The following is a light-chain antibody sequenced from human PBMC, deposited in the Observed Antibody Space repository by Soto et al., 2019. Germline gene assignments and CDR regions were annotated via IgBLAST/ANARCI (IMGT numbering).Light chain of an antibody. CDR1: QGISNQ. J-gene: IGKJ5*01. CDR2: AAS. V-gene: IGKV1-39*01. Sequence: DIQMTQSPSSLSAFVGDRVTLTCRASQGISNQLNWYQLRPGKALTLLIYAASSLQTGVSSRFSGRGSWTDFTLTISSLEPEDFAIYYCQQSFSTPFTFGRGTRLEIK. CDR3: QQSFSTPFT.